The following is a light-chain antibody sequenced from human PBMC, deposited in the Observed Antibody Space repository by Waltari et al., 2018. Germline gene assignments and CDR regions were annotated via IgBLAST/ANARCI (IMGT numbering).Light chain of an antibody. CDR1: SNDVGASNF. V-gene: IGLV2-14*03. CDR3: SSFTDTHTLL. J-gene: IGLJ2*01. CDR2: DVT. Sequence: QSALTQPASVSGSPGQSITISCPGTSNDVGASNFVSWYQQPPGRAPQLMIYDVTARPSGISYRFSASKSANTASLTISGLLPEDEAIYYCSSFTDTHTLLFGGGTTVTVL.